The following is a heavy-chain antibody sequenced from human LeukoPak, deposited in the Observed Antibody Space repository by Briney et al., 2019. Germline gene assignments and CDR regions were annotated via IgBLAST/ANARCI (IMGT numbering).Heavy chain of an antibody. CDR2: IYYSGST. CDR1: GGFISSGGYY. D-gene: IGHD2-2*01. CDR3: ARFGDIVVVPAALDAFDI. V-gene: IGHV4-31*03. J-gene: IGHJ3*02. Sequence: SQTLSLTCTVSGGFISSGGYYWSWIRQHPGKGLEWVGYIYYSGSTYYNPSLKSRVTISVDTSKNQFSLKLSSVTAADTAVYYCARFGDIVVVPAALDAFDIWGQGTMVTVSS.